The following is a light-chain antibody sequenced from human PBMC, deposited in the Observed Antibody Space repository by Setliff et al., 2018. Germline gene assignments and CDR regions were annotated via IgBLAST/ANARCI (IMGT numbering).Light chain of an antibody. CDR1: SSDVGAYSH. CDR3: CSYARFTVYV. Sequence: QSALTQPASVSGSPGQSITISCAGTSSDVGAYSHVSWYQQYPGKAPKLMISEVSNRPSGVSYRFSGSKSGNTASLTISGLQAEDEADYYCCSYARFTVYVFGTGTKVTVL. V-gene: IGLV2-14*01. CDR2: EVS. J-gene: IGLJ1*01.